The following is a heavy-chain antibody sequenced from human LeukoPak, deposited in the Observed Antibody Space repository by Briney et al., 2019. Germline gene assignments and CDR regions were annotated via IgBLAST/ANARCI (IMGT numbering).Heavy chain of an antibody. CDR2: ISSSGSTI. J-gene: IGHJ6*03. CDR3: ARRYFWSGYYTDYYYYYMDV. CDR1: GFTFSDYY. D-gene: IGHD3-3*01. Sequence: GGSLRLSCAASGFTFSDYYMSWIRQAPGKGLEWVSYISSSGSTIYYADSVKGRFIISRDNAKNSLYLQMNSLRAEDTAVYYCARRYFWSGYYTDYYYYYMDVWGKGTTVTVSS. V-gene: IGHV3-11*01.